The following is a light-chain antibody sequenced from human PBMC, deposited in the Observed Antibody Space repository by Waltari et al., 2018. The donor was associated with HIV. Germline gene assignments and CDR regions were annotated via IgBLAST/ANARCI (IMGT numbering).Light chain of an antibody. CDR1: QSISSW. Sequence: DIQMTQSPSTLSASVGDRVTITCRASQSISSWLAWYQQKPGKAPKLLIYQASSLKSGVPSRFSGSGSGTELTLTISSLQPDDFATYYCQQCNSYSYTFGQGTKLEIK. CDR2: QAS. CDR3: QQCNSYSYT. J-gene: IGKJ2*01. V-gene: IGKV1-5*03.